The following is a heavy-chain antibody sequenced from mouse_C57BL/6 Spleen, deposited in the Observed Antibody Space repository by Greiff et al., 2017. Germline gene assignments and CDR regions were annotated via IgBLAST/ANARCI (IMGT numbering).Heavy chain of an antibody. J-gene: IGHJ4*01. D-gene: IGHD2-3*01. CDR2: ISYDGSN. CDR3: ARAGYDGGDYAMDY. Sequence: VQLQESGPGLVKPSQSLSLTCSVTGYSITSGYYWNWIRQFPGNKLEWMGYISYDGSNNYNPSLKNRISITRDTSKNQFFLKLNSVTTEDTATYYCARAGYDGGDYAMDYWGQGTSVTVSS. V-gene: IGHV3-6*01. CDR1: GYSITSGYY.